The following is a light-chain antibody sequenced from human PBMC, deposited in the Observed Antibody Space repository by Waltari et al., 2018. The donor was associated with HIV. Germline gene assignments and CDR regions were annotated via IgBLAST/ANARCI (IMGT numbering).Light chain of an antibody. Sequence: EIQMTQSPSSVSADVGDRVIITCRASQDIKKALNGYQQKPGRSPRLLIYSASCLQSGVPSTFSGSGSGVEFNFTIAALETEDSALFYCQQSHKTPLTFGGGTRIE. CDR1: QDIKKA. J-gene: IGKJ5*01. CDR2: SAS. CDR3: QQSHKTPLT. V-gene: IGKV1-39*01.